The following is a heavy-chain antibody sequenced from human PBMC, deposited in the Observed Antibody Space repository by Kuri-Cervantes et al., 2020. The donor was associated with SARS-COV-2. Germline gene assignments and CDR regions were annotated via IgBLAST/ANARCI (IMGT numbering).Heavy chain of an antibody. D-gene: IGHD2-2*01. V-gene: IGHV4-38-2*02. CDR3: ARVYARLQDYYYGMDV. CDR1: GYSISSGYY. Sequence: ESLKISCTVSGYSISSGYYWGWIRQPPGKGLEWIGSIYHSGSTYYNPSLKSPVTISVDTSKNQFSLKLSSVTAADTAVYYCARVYARLQDYYYGMDVWGQGTMVTVSS. CDR2: IYHSGST. J-gene: IGHJ6*02.